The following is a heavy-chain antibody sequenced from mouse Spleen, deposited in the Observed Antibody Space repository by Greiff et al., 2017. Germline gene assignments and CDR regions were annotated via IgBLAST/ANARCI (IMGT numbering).Heavy chain of an antibody. J-gene: IGHJ3*01. D-gene: IGHD4-1*01. CDR3: ARLGLEDY. CDR1: GYAFSSSW. CDR2: IYPGDGDT. V-gene: IGHV1-82*01. Sequence: VQLQESGPELVKPGASVKISCKASGYAFSSSWMNWVKQRPGKGLEWIGRIYPGDGDTNYNGKFKGKATLTADKSSSTAYMQLSSLTSEDSAVYFCARLGLEDYWGQGTLVTVSA.